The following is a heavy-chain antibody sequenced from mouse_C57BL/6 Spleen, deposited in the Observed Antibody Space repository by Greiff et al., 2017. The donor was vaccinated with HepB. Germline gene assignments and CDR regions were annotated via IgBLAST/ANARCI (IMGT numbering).Heavy chain of an antibody. CDR3: ARVTTVVARGYFDV. CDR1: GFSLSTSGMG. V-gene: IGHV8-12*01. D-gene: IGHD1-1*01. J-gene: IGHJ1*03. Sequence: QVTLKVSGPGILQSSQPLSLTCSFSGFSLSTSGMGVRWIRQPSGKGLEWLAHIYWDDDKRYNPSLKSRLTISKDTSRNQVFLRITSVDTADTATYYCARVTTVVARGYFDVWGTGTTDTVSS. CDR2: IYWDDDK.